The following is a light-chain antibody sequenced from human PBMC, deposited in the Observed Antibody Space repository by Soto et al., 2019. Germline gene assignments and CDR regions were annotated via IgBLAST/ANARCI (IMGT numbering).Light chain of an antibody. CDR1: QSINNS. Sequence: DIKMTQSPSTLSASVGERATLTFRASQSINNSLAWYQQKPGKAPKFLIYDASNLESGVPSRFSGSASGTEFTLTISSLQPDDFATYYCQQYDNYPLTFGGGTKVDI. J-gene: IGKJ4*01. CDR2: DAS. V-gene: IGKV1-5*01. CDR3: QQYDNYPLT.